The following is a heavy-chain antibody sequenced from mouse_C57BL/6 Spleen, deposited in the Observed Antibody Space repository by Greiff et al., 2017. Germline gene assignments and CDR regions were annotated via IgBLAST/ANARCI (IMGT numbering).Heavy chain of an antibody. D-gene: IGHD2-2*01. J-gene: IGHJ4*01. CDR3: ASDGYNYAMDY. V-gene: IGHV3-6*01. Sequence: EVQLQESGPGLVKPSQSLSLTCSVTGYSITSGYYWNWIRQFPGNKLEWMGYISYDGSNNYNPSLKNRISITRDTSKNQFFLKLNSVTTEDTATYYCASDGYNYAMDYWGQGTSVTVSS. CDR1: GYSITSGYY. CDR2: ISYDGSN.